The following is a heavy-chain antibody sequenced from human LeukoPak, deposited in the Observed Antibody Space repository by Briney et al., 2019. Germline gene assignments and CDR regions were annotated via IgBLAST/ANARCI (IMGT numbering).Heavy chain of an antibody. CDR3: ARRWDCTNGVCYTKFDY. V-gene: IGHV4-4*02. Sequence: SETLSLTCAVSGGSISSSNWWSWVRQPPGKGLEWIGEIYHSGSTNYNPSLKSRVTISVDKSKNQFSLKLSSVTAADTDVYYCARRWDCTNGVCYTKFDYWGQGTLVTVSS. J-gene: IGHJ4*02. CDR2: IYHSGST. CDR1: GGSISSSNW. D-gene: IGHD2-8*01.